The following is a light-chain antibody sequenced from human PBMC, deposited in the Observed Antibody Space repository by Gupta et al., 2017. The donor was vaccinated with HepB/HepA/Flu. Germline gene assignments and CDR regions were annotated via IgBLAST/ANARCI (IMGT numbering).Light chain of an antibody. J-gene: IGLJ3*02. V-gene: IGLV1-44*01. CDR3: AAWDDSLQAVV. Sequence: QSVFTHPPSPSGPPWRRVTISCSGSSSNIGRNTVIWYQQLPGTAPKLLIYRNNQRPSGVSDRLSGSKSGTSASLAIGGLQSEDEADYSCAAWDDSLQAVVFGGGTNLTVL. CDR2: RNN. CDR1: SSNIGRNT.